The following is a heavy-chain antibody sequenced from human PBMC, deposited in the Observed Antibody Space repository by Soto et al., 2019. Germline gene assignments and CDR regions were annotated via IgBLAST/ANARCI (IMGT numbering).Heavy chain of an antibody. CDR1: GGTFSSYT. CDR2: IIPILGIA. D-gene: IGHD1-26*01. V-gene: IGHV1-69*02. CDR3: ARAVTRATGAFDY. Sequence: SVKVSCKASGGTFSSYTISWVRQAPGQGLEWMGRIIPILGIANYAQKFQGRVTITADKSTSTAYMELSSLRSEDTAVYYCARAVTRATGAFDYWGQGTLVTVSS. J-gene: IGHJ4*02.